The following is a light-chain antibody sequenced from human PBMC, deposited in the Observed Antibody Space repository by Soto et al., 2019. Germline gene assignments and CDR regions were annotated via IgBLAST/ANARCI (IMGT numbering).Light chain of an antibody. V-gene: IGLV2-11*01. J-gene: IGLJ1*01. CDR3: CSYAGSYTNYV. CDR1: SSDVGGYNY. Sequence: QSALTQPRSVSGSPGQSVTISCTGTSSDVGGYNYVSWYQQHPGKAPKLMIYDVSQRPSGVPDRFSGSKSGNTASLTISGLQAEDEADYYCCSYAGSYTNYVFGTETKVTVL. CDR2: DVS.